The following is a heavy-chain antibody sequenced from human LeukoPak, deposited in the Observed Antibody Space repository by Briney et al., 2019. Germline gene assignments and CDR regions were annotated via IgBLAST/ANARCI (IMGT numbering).Heavy chain of an antibody. D-gene: IGHD1-1*01. Sequence: PGGSLRLSCAASGFTFSSYAMSWVRQAPGKGLEWVSAISGRGGRTYYADSVKGRFTISRDNSKNTLYLQMNSLRAEDTAVYYCAKAVRLEPTDNWFDPWGQGTLVTVSS. CDR2: ISGRGGRT. CDR3: AKAVRLEPTDNWFDP. CDR1: GFTFSSYA. J-gene: IGHJ5*02. V-gene: IGHV3-23*01.